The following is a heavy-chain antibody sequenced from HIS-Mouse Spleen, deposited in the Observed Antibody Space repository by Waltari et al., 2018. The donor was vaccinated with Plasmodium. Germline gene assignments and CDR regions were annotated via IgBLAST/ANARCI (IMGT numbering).Heavy chain of an antibody. CDR3: ARGFGDYYFDY. CDR1: GGSISSSSYY. Sequence: QLQLQESGPGLVKPSETLSLTCPVSGGSISSSSYYWGWIRQPPGTGLEWIGSIYYSGSTYYNPSLKSRVTISVDTSKNQFSLKLSSVTAADTAVYYCARGFGDYYFDYWGQGTLVTVSS. J-gene: IGHJ4*02. CDR2: IYYSGST. V-gene: IGHV4-39*07. D-gene: IGHD2-21*01.